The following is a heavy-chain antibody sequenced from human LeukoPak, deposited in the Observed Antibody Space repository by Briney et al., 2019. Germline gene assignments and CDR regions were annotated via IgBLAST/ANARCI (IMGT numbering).Heavy chain of an antibody. D-gene: IGHD4-17*01. Sequence: ASVKVSCKASGYTFISYGISWVRQAPGQGLEWMGWISTYNGNTNYEQKLQGRVTMTTDTSTSTAYMELRSLRFDDTAVYFCARGSSYGDYMTFDYWGQGTLVTVSS. CDR2: ISTYNGNT. CDR1: GYTFISYG. J-gene: IGHJ4*02. V-gene: IGHV1-18*01. CDR3: ARGSSYGDYMTFDY.